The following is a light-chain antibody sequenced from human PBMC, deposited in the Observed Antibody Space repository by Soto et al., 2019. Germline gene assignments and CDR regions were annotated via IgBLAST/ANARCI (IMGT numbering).Light chain of an antibody. V-gene: IGKV3-11*01. J-gene: IGKJ4*01. CDR2: DAS. CDR3: LQRINWPLT. Sequence: EIVMTQSPATLSVSPGERATLYCWASQSVSSNLAWYQQKPGQAPRLLIYDASNRATGIPARFSGSGSGTDFTLTISSLEPEDFATYYCLQRINWPLTFGGGTKVDI. CDR1: QSVSSN.